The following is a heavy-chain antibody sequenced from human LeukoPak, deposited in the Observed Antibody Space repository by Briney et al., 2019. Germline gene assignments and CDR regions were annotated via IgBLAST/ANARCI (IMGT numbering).Heavy chain of an antibody. J-gene: IGHJ4*02. CDR3: AKQFSSAVGSAVDC. Sequence: PGGSLRLSCAASGFTVSSNYMSWVRQAPGKGLEWVSVIYSGGSTYYADSVKGRFTISRDSSKNTLYLQINSLRADGTAVYYCAKQFSSAVGSAVDCWGQGTLVTVSS. D-gene: IGHD2-15*01. CDR2: IYSGGST. CDR1: GFTVSSNY. V-gene: IGHV3-53*01.